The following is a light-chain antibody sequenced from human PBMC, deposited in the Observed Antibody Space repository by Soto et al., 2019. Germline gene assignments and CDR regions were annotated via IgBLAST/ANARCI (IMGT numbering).Light chain of an antibody. CDR1: SSDVGGYNY. V-gene: IGLV2-14*01. CDR3: SSSTSSSTLMV. CDR2: DVS. J-gene: IGLJ2*01. Sequence: QSALTQPASVSGSPGQSITISCTGTSSDVGGYNYVSWYQQHPGKAPKLMIYDVSNRPSGVSNRFSGSNSGNTASLTISGLQAEDEADYYCSSSTSSSTLMVFGGGTKLTVL.